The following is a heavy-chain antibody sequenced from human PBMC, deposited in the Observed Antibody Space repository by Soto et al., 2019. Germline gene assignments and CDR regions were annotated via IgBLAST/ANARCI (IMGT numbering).Heavy chain of an antibody. CDR1: GFTFSDYY. Sequence: GGSLRLSCAASGFTFSDYYMSWIRQAPGKGLEWVSYISSSGSTIYYADSVKGRFTISRDNAKNSLYLQMNSLRAEDTAVYYCARDADYGDYDDPALGYYYYMDVRGKGTTVTVSS. CDR2: ISSSGSTI. J-gene: IGHJ6*03. V-gene: IGHV3-11*01. D-gene: IGHD4-17*01. CDR3: ARDADYGDYDDPALGYYYYMDV.